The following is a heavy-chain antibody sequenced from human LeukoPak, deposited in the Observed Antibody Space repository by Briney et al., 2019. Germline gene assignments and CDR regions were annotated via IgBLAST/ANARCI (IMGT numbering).Heavy chain of an antibody. J-gene: IGHJ4*02. CDR1: GYTFTGYY. D-gene: IGHD5-12*01. CDR3: ARDMDLGYSGYDLSY. V-gene: IGHV1-2*02. CDR2: INPNSGGT. Sequence: GASVKVSCKASGYTFTGYYMHWVRQAPGQGLEWMGWINPNSGGTNYAQKFQGRVTMTRDTSISTAYMELSRLRSDDAAVYYSARDMDLGYSGYDLSYWGQGTLVTVSS.